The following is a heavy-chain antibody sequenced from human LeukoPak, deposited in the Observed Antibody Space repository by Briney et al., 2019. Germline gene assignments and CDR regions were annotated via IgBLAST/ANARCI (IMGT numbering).Heavy chain of an antibody. CDR1: GYTFTSYG. CDR3: AREGGEVTAMENWSDP. V-gene: IGHV1-18*01. D-gene: IGHD5-18*01. Sequence: ASVKVSCKASGYTFTSYGISWVRQAPGQGLEWMGWISAYNGNTNYAQKLQGRVTMTTDTSTSTAYMELRSLRSDDTAVYYCAREGGEVTAMENWSDPWGQGTLVTVSS. CDR2: ISAYNGNT. J-gene: IGHJ5*02.